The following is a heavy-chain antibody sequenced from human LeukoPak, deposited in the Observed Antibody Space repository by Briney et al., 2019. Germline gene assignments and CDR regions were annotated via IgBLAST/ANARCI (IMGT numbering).Heavy chain of an antibody. J-gene: IGHJ5*01. CDR3: ARAYSSSWYDF. V-gene: IGHV3-23*01. CDR2: ISGSGGST. Sequence: GGSLRLSCAASGFTFSSYAMSWVRQAPGKGLEWVSAISGSGGSTYYADSVKGRFTISRDNSKNTLFLQMGSLRAEDTAVYYCARAYSSSWYDFWGQGTLVTVSS. CDR1: GFTFSSYA. D-gene: IGHD6-13*01.